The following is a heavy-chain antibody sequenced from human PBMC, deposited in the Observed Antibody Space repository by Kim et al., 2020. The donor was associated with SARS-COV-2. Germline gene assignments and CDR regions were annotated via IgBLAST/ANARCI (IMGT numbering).Heavy chain of an antibody. D-gene: IGHD3-3*01. CDR3: ARGRTFFGVVNYFDY. CDR2: MYYSGST. J-gene: IGHJ4*02. Sequence: SETLSLTCTVSGGPISSYYWSWIRQPPGKGLEWIGYMYYSGSTNYNPSPKSRVTISVDTSKNQFSLKLSSVTAADTAVYYCARGRTFFGVVNYFDYWGQGTLVTVSS. V-gene: IGHV4-59*01. CDR1: GGPISSYY.